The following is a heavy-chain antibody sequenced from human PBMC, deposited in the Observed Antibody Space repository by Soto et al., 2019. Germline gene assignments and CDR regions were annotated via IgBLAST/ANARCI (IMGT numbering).Heavy chain of an antibody. D-gene: IGHD2-8*02. CDR3: ARGRLAGGGYYYYGMDV. CDR1: GYTFTSYY. V-gene: IGHV1-46*01. J-gene: IGHJ6*02. CDR2: INPSGGST. Sequence: GASVKVSCKASGYTFTSYYMHWVRQAPGQGLEWMGIINPSGGSTSYAQKFQGRVTMTRDTSTSTVYMELSSLRSEDTAVYYCARGRLAGGGYYYYGMDVWGQGTTVTVSS.